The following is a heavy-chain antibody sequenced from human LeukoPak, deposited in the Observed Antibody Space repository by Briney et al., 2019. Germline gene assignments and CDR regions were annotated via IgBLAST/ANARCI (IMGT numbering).Heavy chain of an antibody. CDR1: GYTFTSYY. V-gene: IGHV1-46*01. CDR2: INPSGGST. J-gene: IGHJ4*02. Sequence: ASVKVSCKASGYTFTSYYMHWVRQAPGQGLEWMGIINPSGGSTSYAQKFQGRVTMIRDMSTSTVYMELSSLRSEDTAVYYCARDTRRDVPVHYFDYWGQGTLVTVSS. CDR3: ARDTRRDVPVHYFDY. D-gene: IGHD5-24*01.